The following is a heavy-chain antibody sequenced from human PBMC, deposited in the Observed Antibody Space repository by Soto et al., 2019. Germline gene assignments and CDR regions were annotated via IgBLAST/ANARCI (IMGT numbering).Heavy chain of an antibody. Sequence: SETLSLACTVAGGSIISYYWLWIRQPAGKGLEWIGRIYTSWSTNYNPSLKIRVTMSVDTSKNQFSLKLSSVTAADTAVYYCARLCGGDCYLGGMDVWGQGTTVTV. J-gene: IGHJ6*02. V-gene: IGHV4-4*07. D-gene: IGHD2-21*02. CDR2: IYTSWST. CDR3: ARLCGGDCYLGGMDV. CDR1: GGSIISYY.